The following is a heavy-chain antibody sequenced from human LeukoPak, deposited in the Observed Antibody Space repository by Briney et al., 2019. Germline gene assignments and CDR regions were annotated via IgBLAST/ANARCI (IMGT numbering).Heavy chain of an antibody. CDR1: GFTFSSYG. CDR3: ARDVSRSYYDFWSGNYYYYGMDV. CDR2: IWYDGSNK. D-gene: IGHD3-3*01. V-gene: IGHV3-33*01. J-gene: IGHJ6*02. Sequence: GGSLRLSCAVSGFTFSSYGMHWVRQAPGKGLEWVAVIWYDGSNKYYADSVKGRFTISRDNSKNTLYLQMNSLRAEDTAVYYCARDVSRSYYDFWSGNYYYYGMDVWGQGTTVTVSS.